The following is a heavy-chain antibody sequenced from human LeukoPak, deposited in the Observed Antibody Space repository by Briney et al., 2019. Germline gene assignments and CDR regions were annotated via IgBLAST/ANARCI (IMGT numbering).Heavy chain of an antibody. CDR3: ARVTDCGGDCYFFDY. Sequence: SQTLSLTCNVSGASISSGGFYWSWIRQPPGKGLEWIGYIYHSGSTYYNPSLKSRVTISVDRSKNQFSLKLSSVTAADTAVYYCARVTDCGGDCYFFDYWGQGTLVTVSS. CDR2: IYHSGST. J-gene: IGHJ4*02. CDR1: GASISSGGFY. D-gene: IGHD2-21*02. V-gene: IGHV4-30-2*01.